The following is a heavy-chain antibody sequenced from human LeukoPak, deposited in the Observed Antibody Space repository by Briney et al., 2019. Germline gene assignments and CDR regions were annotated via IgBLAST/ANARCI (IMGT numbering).Heavy chain of an antibody. CDR3: AKEGGGYGSGSYYLGYFDY. D-gene: IGHD3-10*01. Sequence: GGSLRLSCAASGFTFSSYGMHWVRQAPGKGLEWVSGISGSGGSTYYADSVKGRFTISRDNSKNTVYLQMNSLRAEDTAVYYCAKEGGGYGSGSYYLGYFDYWGQGTLVTVSS. V-gene: IGHV3-23*01. J-gene: IGHJ4*02. CDR1: GFTFSSYG. CDR2: ISGSGGST.